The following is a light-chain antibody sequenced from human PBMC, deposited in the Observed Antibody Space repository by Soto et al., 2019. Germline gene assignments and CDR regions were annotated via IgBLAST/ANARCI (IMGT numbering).Light chain of an antibody. Sequence: IPMTQSPSSLSASVGDRVTITCRARQSISSYLNWYQQKPGKAPKLLIYAGSSLQSGVPSRFSGSGSWTDFTLTISSQQPEDFATYYCQQSTTFGQGTKVDIK. CDR3: QQSTT. CDR1: QSISSY. CDR2: AGS. J-gene: IGKJ1*01. V-gene: IGKV1-39*01.